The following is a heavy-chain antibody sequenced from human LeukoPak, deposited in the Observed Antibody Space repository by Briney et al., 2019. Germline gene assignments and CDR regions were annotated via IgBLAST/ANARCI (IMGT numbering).Heavy chain of an antibody. V-gene: IGHV3-7*03. CDR1: GFTFSTYW. CDR3: IKDIRPGGMDV. J-gene: IGHJ6*02. Sequence: GSLRLSCAASGFTFSTYWMSWVRQAPGKGLEWVANIKQDGSQKYSVDSVKGRFTISRDNAKNSLYLQMNSLRTEDTAIYYCIKDIRPGGMDVWGQGTTVTVSS. D-gene: IGHD2-15*01. CDR2: IKQDGSQK.